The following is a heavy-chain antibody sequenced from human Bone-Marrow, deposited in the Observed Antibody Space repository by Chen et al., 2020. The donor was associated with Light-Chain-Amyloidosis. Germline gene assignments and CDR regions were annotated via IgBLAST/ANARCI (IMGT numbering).Heavy chain of an antibody. CDR1: GGFISSGGYY. CDR3: AGSLVATIDFDF. Sequence: QVQLQESGPGLVKPSQTLSLTCSVSGGFISSGGYYWSWIRQHPGKGLEWIGYSSHTGTTHYNPSLESRVIISVDTSENQCSLNLTAVTAADTAVYYCAGSLVATIDFDFWGQGILVTVSA. J-gene: IGHJ4*02. D-gene: IGHD5-12*01. V-gene: IGHV4-31*03. CDR2: SSHTGTT.